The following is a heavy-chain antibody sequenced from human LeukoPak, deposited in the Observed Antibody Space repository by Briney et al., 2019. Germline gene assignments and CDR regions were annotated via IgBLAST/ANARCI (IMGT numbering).Heavy chain of an antibody. Sequence: GRSLGLSCAASGFTFSSYGMHWVRQAPGKGLEWVAIISYDGSKKYYADSVKGRFTSSRDNSKNTLYLQMNSLRADDTAVYYCAKRGSSGSYHYFDDWGQGTLVTVSS. J-gene: IGHJ4*02. CDR2: ISYDGSKK. CDR3: AKRGSSGSYHYFDD. V-gene: IGHV3-30*18. D-gene: IGHD1-26*01. CDR1: GFTFSSYG.